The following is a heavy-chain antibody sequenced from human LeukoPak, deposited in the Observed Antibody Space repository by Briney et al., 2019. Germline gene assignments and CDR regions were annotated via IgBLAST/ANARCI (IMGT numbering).Heavy chain of an antibody. CDR1: GFTFSSYE. CDR2: ISSSGSTI. V-gene: IGHV3-48*03. CDR3: ARDGLRFDY. Sequence: GGSLRLSCAASGFTFSSYEMNWVRQAPGKGLEWVSYISSSGSTICYADSVKGRFTISRDNAKNSLYLQMNSLRAEDTAVYYCARDGLRFDYWGQGTLVTVSS. D-gene: IGHD5-18*01. J-gene: IGHJ4*02.